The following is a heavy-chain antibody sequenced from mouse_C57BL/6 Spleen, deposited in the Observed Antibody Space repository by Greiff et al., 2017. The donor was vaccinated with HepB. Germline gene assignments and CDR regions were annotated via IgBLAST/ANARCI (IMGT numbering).Heavy chain of an antibody. D-gene: IGHD2-5*01. CDR2: IYPSDSET. Sequence: QVQLQQPGAELVRPGSSVKLSCKASGYTFTSYWMDWVKQRPGQGLEWIGNIYPSDSETHYNQKFKDKATLTVDKSSSTAYMELRSLTSEDSAVYFCSGSNYEDWFAYWGQGTLVTVSA. CDR3: SGSNYEDWFAY. CDR1: GYTFTSYW. J-gene: IGHJ3*01. V-gene: IGHV1-61*01.